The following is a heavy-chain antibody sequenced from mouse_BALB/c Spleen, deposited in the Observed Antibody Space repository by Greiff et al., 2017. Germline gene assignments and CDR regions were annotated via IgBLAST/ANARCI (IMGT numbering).Heavy chain of an antibody. V-gene: IGHV14-1*02. Sequence: DVKLVESGAELVRPGALVKLSCKASGFNIKDYYMHWVKQRPEQGLEWIGWIDPENGNTIYDPKFQGKASITADTSSNTAYLQLSSLTSEDTAVYYCARSGGRNYAMDYWGQGTSVTVSS. J-gene: IGHJ4*01. CDR3: ARSGGRNYAMDY. D-gene: IGHD3-1*01. CDR1: GFNIKDYY. CDR2: IDPENGNT.